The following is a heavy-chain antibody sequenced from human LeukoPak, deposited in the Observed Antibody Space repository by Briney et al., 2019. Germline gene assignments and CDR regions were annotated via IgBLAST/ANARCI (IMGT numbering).Heavy chain of an antibody. D-gene: IGHD4-23*01. CDR2: IYLDGSRA. V-gene: IGHV3-7*01. CDR1: GFTFTNYW. Sequence: PGGSLRLSCAVSGFTFTNYWMSWARQSPGKGLEWVANIYLDGSRAYYVDSVKGRFTISRDNAKNSLYLQMNSLRAEDTAFYYCVSVTTVVEDYYYMDVWGKGTTVTVSS. CDR3: VSVTTVVEDYYYMDV. J-gene: IGHJ6*03.